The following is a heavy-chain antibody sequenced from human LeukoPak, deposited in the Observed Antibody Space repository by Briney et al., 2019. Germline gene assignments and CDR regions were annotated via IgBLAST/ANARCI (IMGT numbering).Heavy chain of an antibody. CDR2: MFYRGST. J-gene: IGHJ4*02. D-gene: IGHD2-15*01. V-gene: IGHV4-39*01. Sequence: SETLSLTCTVSGVSISTSTHYWAWIRQPPGRGLEWIASMFYRGSTYYNASLSRRVTLSVDAAMNRISYKLSSVTASDTATFYRVRTGGWGGAASLIEFWGQGTLVTVSS. CDR3: VRTGGWGGAASLIEF. CDR1: GVSISTSTHY.